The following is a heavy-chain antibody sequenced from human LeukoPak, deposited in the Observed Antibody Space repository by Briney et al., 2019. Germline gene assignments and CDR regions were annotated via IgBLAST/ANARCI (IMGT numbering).Heavy chain of an antibody. CDR1: GFTVSAYA. Sequence: GGSLRLSCAASGFTVSAYAMAWVRQAPGKGLEWVANIKQDGSEKYYVDSVKGRFTISRDNAKNSLYLQMNSLRAEDTAVYYCARDKGDYDTSGSLFVFGGQGTLVTVSS. D-gene: IGHD3-22*01. V-gene: IGHV3-7*03. CDR3: ARDKGDYDTSGSLFVF. CDR2: IKQDGSEK. J-gene: IGHJ4*02.